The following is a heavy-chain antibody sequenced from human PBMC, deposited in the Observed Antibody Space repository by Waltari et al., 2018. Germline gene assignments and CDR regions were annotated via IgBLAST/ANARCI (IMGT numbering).Heavy chain of an antibody. D-gene: IGHD6-13*01. J-gene: IGHJ4*02. CDR3: TRGGDDSSWYWRN. CDR1: GFPFGNNG. V-gene: IGHV3-7*01. CDR2: INQDGSEK. Sequence: EVQLVESGGGLVQPGGSLRLSCAASGFPFGNNGVTWVSQAPGKGLEWVANINQDGSEKYSVESVKGRFTISRDNAKNSLYLQLNSLRADDTAVYYCTRGGDDSSWYWRNWGQGTLVTVSS.